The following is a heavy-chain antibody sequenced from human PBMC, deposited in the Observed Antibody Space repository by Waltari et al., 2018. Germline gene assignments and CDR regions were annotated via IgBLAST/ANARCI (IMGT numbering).Heavy chain of an antibody. V-gene: IGHV3-53*01. CDR3: AREGSRYDSSGYYVDI. J-gene: IGHJ3*02. Sequence: EVQLVGSGGGLIQPGGSLRLSCAASGFTVSSNYISWVRQAPGKGVEGVSVIDSGGSTYYADSVKGRFTSSRDNSKNTLYLQRNSLRAEDTAVYYCAREGSRYDSSGYYVDIWGQGTMVTVSS. D-gene: IGHD3-22*01. CDR1: GFTVSSNY. CDR2: IDSGGST.